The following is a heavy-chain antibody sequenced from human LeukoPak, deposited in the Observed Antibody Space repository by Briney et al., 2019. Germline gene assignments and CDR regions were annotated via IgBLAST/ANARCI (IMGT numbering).Heavy chain of an antibody. D-gene: IGHD4-11*01. CDR3: ARENYSQFDY. CDR1: GGSISSSSYY. J-gene: IGHJ4*02. V-gene: IGHV4-39*07. CDR2: IYYSGST. Sequence: PSETLPLTCTVSGGSISSSSYYWGWIRQPPGKGLEWIGSIYYSGSTYYNPSLKSRVTISVDTSKNQFSLKLSSVTAADTAVYYCARENYSQFDYWGQGTLVTVSS.